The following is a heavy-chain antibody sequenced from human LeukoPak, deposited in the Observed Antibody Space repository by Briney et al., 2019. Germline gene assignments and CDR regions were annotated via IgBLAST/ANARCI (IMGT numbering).Heavy chain of an antibody. Sequence: GGSLRLSCAASGFTVDDYAMHWVRQAPGKGLGWGSGISGDGGSIGYAGSVKGRFTISRDNAKNSLYLQMNSLRAEDTALYYCAKEYGSGSYWGQGTLVTVSS. CDR2: ISGDGGSI. V-gene: IGHV3-9*01. CDR3: AKEYGSGSY. CDR1: GFTVDDYA. J-gene: IGHJ4*02. D-gene: IGHD3-10*01.